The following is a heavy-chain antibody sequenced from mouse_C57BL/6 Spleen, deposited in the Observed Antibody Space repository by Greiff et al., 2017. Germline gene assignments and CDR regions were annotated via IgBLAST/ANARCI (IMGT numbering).Heavy chain of an antibody. J-gene: IGHJ2*01. CDR1: GYSITSGYY. CDR3: AREEELPENYIDY. V-gene: IGHV3-6*01. Sequence: EVQLVESGPGLVKPSQSLSLTCSFTGYSITSGYYWNWIRQFPGNKLELMGYISHDGSNNYNPSLTNRISITRDTSKKQFFLKLNSVSTENTAKYYCAREEELPENYIDYWGQGTTLTVSS. CDR2: ISHDGSN.